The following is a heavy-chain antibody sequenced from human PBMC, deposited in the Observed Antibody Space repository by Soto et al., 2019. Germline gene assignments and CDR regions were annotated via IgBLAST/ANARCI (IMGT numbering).Heavy chain of an antibody. V-gene: IGHV1-3*01. D-gene: IGHD6-19*01. CDR2: INAGNGNT. Sequence: VQLVQSGAEAKKPGASVQVSCKASGYTFPSYAMHWVRQAPGQRLEWMVGINAGNGNTKYSQKFQGRVTITRDTSASTAYMELSSRRSEDTAVYYCARAVAVPADFDYWGQETLVTVSS. J-gene: IGHJ4*02. CDR1: GYTFPSYA. CDR3: ARAVAVPADFDY.